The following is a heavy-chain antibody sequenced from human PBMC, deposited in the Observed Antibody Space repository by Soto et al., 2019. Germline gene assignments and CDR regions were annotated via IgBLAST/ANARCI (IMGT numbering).Heavy chain of an antibody. Sequence: TSETLSLTCTVSCGSITTSSYHWGWIRQPPGKGLEWIGSIYYSGTTYYNPSLKSRVTMSVDRSKNQFSLNLSSVTAADSALFYCARQGGYCSSTSCYRSWFDLWGQGTPVTVSS. CDR2: IYYSGTT. CDR1: CGSITTSSYH. CDR3: ARQGGYCSSTSCYRSWFDL. D-gene: IGHD2-2*01. J-gene: IGHJ5*02. V-gene: IGHV4-39*01.